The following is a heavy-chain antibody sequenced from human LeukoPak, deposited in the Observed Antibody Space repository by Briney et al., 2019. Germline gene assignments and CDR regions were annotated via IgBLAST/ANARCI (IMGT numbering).Heavy chain of an antibody. D-gene: IGHD3-3*01. CDR3: ARDGRGNDFWSGYYAYYYYGMDV. V-gene: IGHV3-74*01. J-gene: IGHJ6*02. CDR2: INRDGSST. CDR1: GFTFSSYW. Sequence: PGGSLRLSCAASGFTFSSYWMHWVRQAPGRGLVRVSRINRDGSSTSYADSVKGRFTISRDNAKNTLYLQMNSLRAEDTAVYYCARDGRGNDFWSGYYAYYYYGMDVWGQGTTVTVSS.